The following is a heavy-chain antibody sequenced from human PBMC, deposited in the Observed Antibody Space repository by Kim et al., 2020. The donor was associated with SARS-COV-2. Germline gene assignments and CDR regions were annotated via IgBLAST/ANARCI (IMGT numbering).Heavy chain of an antibody. D-gene: IGHD1-26*01. Sequence: SETLSLTCAVSGGSISSGGYSWSWIRQPPGKGLEWIGYIYHSGSTYYNPSLKSRVTISVDRSKNQFSLKLSSVTAADTAVYYCARDSGSYYNAFDIWGQGTMVTVSS. CDR3: ARDSGSYYNAFDI. J-gene: IGHJ3*02. CDR1: GGSISSGGYS. CDR2: IYHSGST. V-gene: IGHV4-30-2*01.